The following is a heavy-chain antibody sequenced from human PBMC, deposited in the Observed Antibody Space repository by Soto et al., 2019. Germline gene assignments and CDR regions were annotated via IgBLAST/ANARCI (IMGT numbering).Heavy chain of an antibody. CDR2: IIPIFGTA. CDR3: ARCPNYDDSSGYKTHYYYYGMDV. CDR1: GGTFSSYA. Sequence: ASVKVSCKASGGTFSSYAISWVRQAPGQGLEWMGGIIPIFGTANYAQKFQGRVTITADESTSTAYMELSSLRSEDTAVHYCARCPNYDDSSGYKTHYYYYGMDVWGQGTTVTVSS. D-gene: IGHD3-22*01. V-gene: IGHV1-69*13. J-gene: IGHJ6*02.